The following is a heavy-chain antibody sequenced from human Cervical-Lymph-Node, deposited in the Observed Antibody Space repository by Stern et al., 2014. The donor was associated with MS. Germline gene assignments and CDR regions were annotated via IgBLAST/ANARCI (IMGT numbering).Heavy chain of an antibody. CDR2: IYPGDSET. V-gene: IGHV5-51*01. Sequence: EVQLVQSGAELIRPGESLKISCKGSGYKVSIYWIAWVRQMPGKGLEWMGIIYPGDSETRYSPSSQGQVTMSADKSTSTAYLQWSSLNASDTAMYFCARQTTAWASDVWGQGTLVTVSS. CDR3: ARQTTAWASDV. CDR1: GYKVSIYW. J-gene: IGHJ4*02. D-gene: IGHD1-14*01.